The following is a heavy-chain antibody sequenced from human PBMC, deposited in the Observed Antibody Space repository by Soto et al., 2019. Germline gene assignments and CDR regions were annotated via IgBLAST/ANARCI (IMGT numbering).Heavy chain of an antibody. CDR3: VRGVLS. CDR1: GGSISSGGYY. D-gene: IGHD3-10*01. J-gene: IGHJ1*01. CDR2: IHHSGST. V-gene: IGHV4-31*03. Sequence: QVHLQESGPGLVKASQTLSLTCNVSGGSISSGGYYWTWIRQHPGKGLEWIWNIHHSGSTFYNPSLKSRVSLSVYTSKTMFSLKLSSVPAADTAVYFCVRGVLSWGQGTMVTVSS.